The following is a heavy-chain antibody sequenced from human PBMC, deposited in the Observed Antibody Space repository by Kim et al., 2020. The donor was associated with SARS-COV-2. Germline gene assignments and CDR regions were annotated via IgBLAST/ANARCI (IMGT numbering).Heavy chain of an antibody. CDR2: IGTIGDT. D-gene: IGHD6-13*01. Sequence: GGSLRLSCAASGFTFSNYDMHWVRQATGEGLEWVSAIGTIGDTYYPDSVKGRFTISRENTKNSFYLQMNSLRAGDTAMYYCARAGAAADTFGWLCAFDIRGQGTRVTVAS. CDR1: GFTFSNYD. J-gene: IGHJ3*02. V-gene: IGHV3-13*04. CDR3: ARAGAAADTFGWLCAFDI.